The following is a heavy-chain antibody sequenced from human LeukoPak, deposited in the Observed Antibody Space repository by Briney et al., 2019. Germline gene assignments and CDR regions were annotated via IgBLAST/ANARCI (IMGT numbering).Heavy chain of an antibody. J-gene: IGHJ5*02. CDR3: ARGRVVAFNNWFDP. CDR2: INHSGST. Sequence: SETLSLTCAVYGGSFSGYYWSWIRQPPGKGLEWIGEINHSGSTNYNPSLKSRVTISVDTSKNQFSLKLSSVTAADTAVYYCARGRVVAFNNWFDPWGQGTLVTVSS. D-gene: IGHD2-15*01. CDR1: GGSFSGYY. V-gene: IGHV4-34*01.